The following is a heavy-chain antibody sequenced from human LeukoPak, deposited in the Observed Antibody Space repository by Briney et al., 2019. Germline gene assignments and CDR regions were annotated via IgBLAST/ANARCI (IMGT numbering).Heavy chain of an antibody. J-gene: IGHJ4*02. V-gene: IGHV4-61*02. CDR2: IHTSGST. Sequence: SETLSLTCTVSGGSISSGSYYWSWIRQHAGKGLEWIGRIHTSGSTNYNPSLKSRVTISVDTSKNQFSLKLSSVTAADTAVFYCAREGYSYGYDYWGQGTLVTVSS. CDR3: AREGYSYGYDY. CDR1: GGSISSGSYY. D-gene: IGHD5-18*01.